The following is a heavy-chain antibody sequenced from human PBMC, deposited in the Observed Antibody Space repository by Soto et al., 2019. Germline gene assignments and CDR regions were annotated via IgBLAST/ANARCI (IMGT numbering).Heavy chain of an antibody. CDR1: GYTFTGYY. CDR3: ARDASIAAARARFDP. D-gene: IGHD6-13*01. Sequence: ASVKVSCKASGYTFTGYYMHWVRQAPGQGLEWMGWINPNSGGTNYAQKFRGWVTMTRDTSISTAYMELSRLRSDDTAVYYCARDASIAAARARFDPWGQGTLVTVSS. V-gene: IGHV1-2*04. CDR2: INPNSGGT. J-gene: IGHJ5*02.